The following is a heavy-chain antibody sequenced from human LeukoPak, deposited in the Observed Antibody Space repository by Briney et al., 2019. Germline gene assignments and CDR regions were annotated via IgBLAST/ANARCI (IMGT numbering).Heavy chain of an antibody. Sequence: GGSLRLSCAASGFTFSSYWMTWVRQAPGKGLQWVSAISGSGGSTYYADSVKGRFTISRDNLKNTLYLQVNSLRVEDTAVYYCAKEARPGYCSGGSCSWFDPWGQGALVTVSS. V-gene: IGHV3-23*01. CDR3: AKEARPGYCSGGSCSWFDP. D-gene: IGHD2-15*01. CDR2: ISGSGGST. CDR1: GFTFSSYW. J-gene: IGHJ5*02.